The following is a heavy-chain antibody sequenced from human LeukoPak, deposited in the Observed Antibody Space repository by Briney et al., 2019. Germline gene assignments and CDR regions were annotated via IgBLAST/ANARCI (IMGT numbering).Heavy chain of an antibody. CDR2: ISWNSGSI. CDR1: GFTFDDYA. CDR3: AKDSSPYYYDSSGPDY. Sequence: GGSLRLSCAASGFTFDDYAMHWVRQAPGKGLEWVSGISWNSGSIGYADSVRGRFTISRDNAKNSLCLQMNSLRAEDTALYYCAKDSSPYYYDSSGPDYWGQGTLVTVSS. D-gene: IGHD3-22*01. J-gene: IGHJ4*02. V-gene: IGHV3-9*01.